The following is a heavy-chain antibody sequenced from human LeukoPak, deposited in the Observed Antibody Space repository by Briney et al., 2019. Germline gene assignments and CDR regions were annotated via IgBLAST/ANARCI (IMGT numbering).Heavy chain of an antibody. CDR2: INHSGST. CDR1: GGSFSGYY. CDR3: ARGRITMVRGGAHDY. D-gene: IGHD3-10*01. J-gene: IGHJ4*02. V-gene: IGHV4-34*01. Sequence: SETLSFTCAVYGGSFSGYYWSWIRQPPGKGLEWIGEINHSGSTNYNPSLKSRVTISVDTSKNQFSLKLSSVTAADTAVYYCARGRITMVRGGAHDYWGQGTLVTVSS.